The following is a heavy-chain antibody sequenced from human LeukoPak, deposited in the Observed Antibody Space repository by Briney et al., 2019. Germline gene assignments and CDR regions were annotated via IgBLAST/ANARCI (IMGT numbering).Heavy chain of an antibody. CDR1: GFTFSNYA. V-gene: IGHV3-23*01. D-gene: IGHD1-26*01. Sequence: GGSLRLSCAASGFTFSNYAMSWVRQAPGKGPEWVSAINTNSGSVYYTDSVKGRFTTSRDNSKNTLYLQMNDLRPEDTAVYSCAKQSPYGGRFGVDDDWGRGTLVTVSS. J-gene: IGHJ4*02. CDR3: AKQSPYGGRFGVDDD. CDR2: INTNSGSV.